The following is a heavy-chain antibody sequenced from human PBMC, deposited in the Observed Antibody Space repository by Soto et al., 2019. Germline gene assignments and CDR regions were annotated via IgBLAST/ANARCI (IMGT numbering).Heavy chain of an antibody. CDR3: ARDQVHSSSPYYYYYYMDV. CDR2: IYYSGST. J-gene: IGHJ6*03. CDR1: GGSISSYY. Sequence: PSETLSLTCTVSGGSISSYYWSWIRQPPGKGLEWIGYIYYSGSTNYNPSLKSRVTISVDTSKNPFSLKLSSVTAADTAVYYCARDQVHSSSPYYYYYYMDVWGKGTTVTVSS. V-gene: IGHV4-59*01. D-gene: IGHD6-6*01.